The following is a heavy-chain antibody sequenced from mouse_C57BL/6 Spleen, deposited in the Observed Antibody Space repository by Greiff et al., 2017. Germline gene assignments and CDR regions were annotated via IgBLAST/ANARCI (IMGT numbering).Heavy chain of an antibody. V-gene: IGHV1-42*01. J-gene: IGHJ2*01. D-gene: IGHD1-1*01. CDR3: ARSWRYYGSREDY. CDR1: GYSFTGYY. Sequence: VQLQQSGPELVKPGASVKISCKASGYSFTGYYMNWVKQSPEKSLEWIGEINPSTGGTTYNQKFKAKATLTVDKSSSTAYMQLKSLTSEDSAVYYCARSWRYYGSREDYWGQGTTLTVSS. CDR2: INPSTGGT.